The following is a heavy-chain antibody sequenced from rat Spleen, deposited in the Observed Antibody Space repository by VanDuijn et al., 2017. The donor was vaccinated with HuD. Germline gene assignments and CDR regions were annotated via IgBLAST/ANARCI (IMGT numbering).Heavy chain of an antibody. J-gene: IGHJ2*01. V-gene: IGHV5-29*01. CDR1: GFTLSDHF. CDR3: ARRHYGYTDYFDY. Sequence: EVQLVESDGGLVQPGRSLKLSCTASGFTLSDHFMAWVRQAPTKGLEWVATINYDGSRTYYRDSVKGRFTISRDIAKSTLSLQMDSLRSEDTATYYCARRHYGYTDYFDYWGQGVMVTVSS. D-gene: IGHD1-9*01. CDR2: INYDGSRT.